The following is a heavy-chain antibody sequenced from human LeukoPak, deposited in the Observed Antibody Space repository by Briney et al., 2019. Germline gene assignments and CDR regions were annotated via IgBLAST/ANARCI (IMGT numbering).Heavy chain of an antibody. D-gene: IGHD3-10*01. V-gene: IGHV4-38-2*02. J-gene: IGHJ5*02. CDR1: GGSISSYY. CDR2: IYHSGST. Sequence: PSETLSLTCTVSGGSISSYYWSWIRQPPGKGLEWIGSIYHSGSTYYNPSLKSRVTISVDTSKNQFSLKLSSVTAADTAVYYCARAYYGSGANWFDPWGQGTLVTVSS. CDR3: ARAYYGSGANWFDP.